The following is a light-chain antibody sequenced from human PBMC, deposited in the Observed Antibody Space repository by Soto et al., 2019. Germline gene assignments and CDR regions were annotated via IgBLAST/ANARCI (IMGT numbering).Light chain of an antibody. J-gene: IGKJ1*01. CDR2: GAS. V-gene: IGKV3D-15*01. CDR1: QSVSSN. CDR3: LHYNKWPRWT. Sequence: EIVMTQSPATLSVSPGERATLSCRASQSVSSNLAWYQQKPGQAPRLLIYGASTRATGIPARFSGSGSGTEFTLTISSLQSEDFAVYYCLHYNKWPRWTFGQGTKVDI.